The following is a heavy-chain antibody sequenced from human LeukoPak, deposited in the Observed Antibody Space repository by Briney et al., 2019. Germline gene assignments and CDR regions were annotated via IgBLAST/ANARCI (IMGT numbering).Heavy chain of an antibody. CDR2: IYYSGST. CDR1: GGSISSYY. D-gene: IGHD6-13*01. J-gene: IGHJ3*02. CDR3: ARGRHIAAAGDNAFDI. Sequence: SETLSLTCTVSGGSISSYYWSWIRQPPGKGLVWIGYIYYSGSTNYNPSIKSRVTISVDTSKNQFSLKLSSVTAADTAVYYCARGRHIAAAGDNAFDIWGQGTMVTVSS. V-gene: IGHV4-59*01.